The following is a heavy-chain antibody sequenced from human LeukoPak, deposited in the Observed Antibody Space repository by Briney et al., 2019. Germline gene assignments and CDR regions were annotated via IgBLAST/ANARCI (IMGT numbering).Heavy chain of an antibody. CDR2: ISYDGSNK. J-gene: IGHJ6*02. Sequence: PGRSLRPSCAASGFTFSTYAMHWVRQAPGKGLEWVAVISYDGSNKYYADSVKGRFTISRDNSKNTVYLQMNSLRAEDTAVYYCAKGFIIGYLDYYYSGMDVWGQGTTVTVSS. V-gene: IGHV3-30*18. CDR1: GFTFSTYA. D-gene: IGHD3-22*01. CDR3: AKGFIIGYLDYYYSGMDV.